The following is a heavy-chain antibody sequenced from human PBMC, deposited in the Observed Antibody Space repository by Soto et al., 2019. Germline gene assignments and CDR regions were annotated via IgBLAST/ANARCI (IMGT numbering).Heavy chain of an antibody. J-gene: IGHJ4*02. Sequence: SETLSLTCTVSGGSISSSSYYWGWIRQPPGKGLEWIGSIYYSGSTYYNPSLKSRVTISVDTSKNQFSLKLSSVTAADTAVYYCARRPSWGEDFDYWGQGTLATAPS. CDR2: IYYSGST. V-gene: IGHV4-39*01. CDR1: GGSISSSSYY. D-gene: IGHD3-16*01. CDR3: ARRPSWGEDFDY.